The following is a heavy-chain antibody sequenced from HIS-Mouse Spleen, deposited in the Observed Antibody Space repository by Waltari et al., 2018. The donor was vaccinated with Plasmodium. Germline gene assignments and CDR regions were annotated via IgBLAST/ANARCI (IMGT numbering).Heavy chain of an antibody. CDR1: GGSISSSSYY. Sequence: QLQLQESGPGLVKPSETLSLPCTVPGGSISSSSYYWGCNRPPQGKGLEWIGSIYYSGSTYYNPSLKSRVTISVDTSKNQFSLKLSSVTAADTAVYYCARQPWTTVTTPLLDYWGQGTLVTVSS. CDR3: ARQPWTTVTTPLLDY. V-gene: IGHV4-39*01. CDR2: IYYSGST. D-gene: IGHD4-4*01. J-gene: IGHJ4*02.